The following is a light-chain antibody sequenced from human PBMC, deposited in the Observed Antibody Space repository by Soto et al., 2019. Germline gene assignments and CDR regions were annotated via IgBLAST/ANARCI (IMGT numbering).Light chain of an antibody. V-gene: IGKV4-1*01. CDR1: QSVFYSPNNKNY. CDR3: HQYDSNPPNPT. CDR2: WAS. J-gene: IGKJ1*01. Sequence: DIVVTQSPDSLAVSLGERATINCKSSQSVFYSPNNKNYLAWYQQKPGQPPKLLIYWASTRGSGVPDRFSGSGTETDFTLTISILQAEDVALYCWHQYDSNPPNPTCGQGPKVEIK.